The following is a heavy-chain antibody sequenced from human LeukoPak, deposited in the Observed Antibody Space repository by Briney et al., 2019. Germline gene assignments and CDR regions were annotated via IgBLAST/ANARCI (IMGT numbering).Heavy chain of an antibody. CDR1: GFSLSNARMG. D-gene: IGHD3-16*01. Sequence: SGPVLVKPTETLTLTCTVSGFSLSNARMGVSWIRQPPGKALEWLAHIFSNDEKSYSTSLKSRLTISKDTSKSQVVLTMTNMDPVDTATYYCAWSRLRLGGYYFDYWGQGTLVTVSS. CDR3: AWSRLRLGGYYFDY. J-gene: IGHJ4*02. CDR2: IFSNDEK. V-gene: IGHV2-26*04.